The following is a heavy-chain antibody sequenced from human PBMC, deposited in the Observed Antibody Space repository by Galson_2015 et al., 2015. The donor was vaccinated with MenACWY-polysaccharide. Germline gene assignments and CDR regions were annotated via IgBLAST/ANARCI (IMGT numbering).Heavy chain of an antibody. Sequence: PALVKPTQTLTLTCTCSGFSLSTSGVGVGWIRQPPRKALEWLAFIYWDGDKRSSPSLKSRLTITKDTSKNQVVLTMTNMDPVDTATYYCAHRRRGYTGMYYYYSGMDVWGQGNTVTVSS. CDR3: AHRRRGYTGMYYYYSGMDV. D-gene: IGHD1-26*01. CDR1: GFSLSTSGVG. J-gene: IGHJ6*02. CDR2: IYWDGDK. V-gene: IGHV2-5*02.